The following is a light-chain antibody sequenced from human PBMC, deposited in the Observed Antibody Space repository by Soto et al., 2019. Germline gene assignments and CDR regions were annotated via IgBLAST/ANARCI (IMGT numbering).Light chain of an antibody. V-gene: IGKV3-20*01. CDR2: GAS. CDR3: QQYCRSPFT. CDR1: QSISSSY. Sequence: EMVLTQSPRTLSLSPGERATLSCRASQSISSSYLVWYQQKPGQAPRLLIYGASSKATGLPDRFSGSGSGTDFTLNISRLEPEDFAVYYCQQYCRSPFTFGPGTKVDIK. J-gene: IGKJ3*01.